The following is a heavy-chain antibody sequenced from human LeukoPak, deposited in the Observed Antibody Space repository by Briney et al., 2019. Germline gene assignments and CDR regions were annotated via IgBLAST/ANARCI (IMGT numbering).Heavy chain of an antibody. V-gene: IGHV1-69*01. CDR2: IIPIFGTA. Sequence: SVKVSCKASGGTFSSYAISWVRQAPGQWLEWMGGIIPIFGTANYAQKFQGRVTITADESTSTAYMELSSLRSEDTAVYYCARDMGRPYSSSALDYWGQGTLVTVSS. J-gene: IGHJ4*02. CDR3: ARDMGRPYSSSALDY. D-gene: IGHD6-6*01. CDR1: GGTFSSYA.